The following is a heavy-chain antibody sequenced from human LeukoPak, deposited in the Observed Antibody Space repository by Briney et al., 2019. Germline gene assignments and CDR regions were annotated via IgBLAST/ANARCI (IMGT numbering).Heavy chain of an antibody. V-gene: IGHV1-46*01. D-gene: IGHD6-19*01. CDR1: GYIFTGYC. Sequence: GASVKVSCKASGYIFTGYCMHWVRQAPGQGLEWMGLINPSAGTTTYAQKFQGRVTVTRDTSTSTVYMDLSSLKSEDTAVYYCARGKSSVWPVGLCMDVWGQGTTVTVSS. J-gene: IGHJ6*02. CDR3: ARGKSSVWPVGLCMDV. CDR2: INPSAGTT.